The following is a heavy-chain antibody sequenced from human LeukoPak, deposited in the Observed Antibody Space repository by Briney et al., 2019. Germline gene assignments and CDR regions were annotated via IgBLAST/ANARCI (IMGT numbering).Heavy chain of an antibody. J-gene: IGHJ4*02. CDR1: GGSFSGYY. Sequence: SETLSLTCAVYGGSFSGYYWSWIRQPPGKGLEWIGEINHSGSTNYNPSLKSRVTISVDTSKNQFSLKLRSVTAADTAVYYCARGSLTTWSLDYWGQGTLVTVSS. D-gene: IGHD4-17*01. CDR3: ARGSLTTWSLDY. V-gene: IGHV4-34*01. CDR2: INHSGST.